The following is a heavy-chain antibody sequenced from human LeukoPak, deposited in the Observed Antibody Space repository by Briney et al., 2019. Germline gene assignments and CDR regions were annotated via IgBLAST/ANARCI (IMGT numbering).Heavy chain of an antibody. J-gene: IGHJ4*02. V-gene: IGHV3-23*01. D-gene: IGHD3-22*01. CDR2: ISGSGGST. Sequence: GGSLRLSCAASGSTFSSYAMSWVRQAPGKGLEWVSAISGSGGSTYYADSVKGRFTISRDNSKNTLYLQMNSLRAEDTAVYYCAKVKTGNYYDSSGYCDYWGQGTLVTVSS. CDR3: AKVKTGNYYDSSGYCDY. CDR1: GSTFSSYA.